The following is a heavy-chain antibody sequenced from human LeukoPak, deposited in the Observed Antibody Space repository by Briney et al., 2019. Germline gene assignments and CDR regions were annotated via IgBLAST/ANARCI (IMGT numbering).Heavy chain of an antibody. Sequence: PGGSLRLSCAASGFTFSSYSMNWVRQAPGKGLEWVAVISYDGSKKYYADSVKGRFTISRDNSENTLYLQVNSLRAEDTALYYCAKDRRYNRGQYDTSDSSRRGLYYGMDXWXXGTTVTVSS. CDR2: ISYDGSKK. D-gene: IGHD5-24*01. CDR1: GFTFSSYS. CDR3: AKDRRYNRGQYDTSDSSRRGLYYGMDX. V-gene: IGHV3-30*18. J-gene: IGHJ6*01.